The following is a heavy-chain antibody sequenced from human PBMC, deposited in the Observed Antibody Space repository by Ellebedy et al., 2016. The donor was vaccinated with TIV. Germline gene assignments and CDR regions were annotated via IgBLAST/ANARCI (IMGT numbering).Heavy chain of an antibody. J-gene: IGHJ6*03. CDR3: VRFPRGDPFADYYYYMDV. CDR1: GFTFSGFD. Sequence: PGGSLRLSCATSGFTFSGFDMNWVRQAPGRGLEWVSSLGAGGSDFFYTDPVRGRLAISRDEAKTSIYLQMNSLGVEDTAVYYCVRFPRGDPFADYYYYMDVWGEGTTVTVSS. D-gene: IGHD2-21*02. CDR2: LGAGGSDF. V-gene: IGHV3-21*01.